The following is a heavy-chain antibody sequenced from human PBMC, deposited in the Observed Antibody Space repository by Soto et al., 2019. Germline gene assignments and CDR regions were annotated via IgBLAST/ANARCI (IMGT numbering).Heavy chain of an antibody. J-gene: IGHJ4*02. CDR1: GFTFSSYA. Sequence: EVELLESRGGLVNPGGSLGLSCEASGFTFSSYAMTWVRLAPGSGLEWVSTVTGAGDTTYYADSVRGRFAISRDNSKNTVYLQMNSLRAEDTAIYYCARGNALAQWVIFAFWGQGALVTVSS. D-gene: IGHD1-1*01. CDR2: VTGAGDTT. V-gene: IGHV3-23*01. CDR3: ARGNALAQWVIFAF.